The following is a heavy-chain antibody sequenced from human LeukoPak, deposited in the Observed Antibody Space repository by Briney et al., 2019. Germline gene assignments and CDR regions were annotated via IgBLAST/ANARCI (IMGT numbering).Heavy chain of an antibody. D-gene: IGHD6-6*01. Sequence: ASVTVSCKASGHPFTTYGISWVRQAPGQGLEWMGWISTYDGDTNYAQKFQGRVTMTTDTPTTTAYMELSSLRSEDTAVYYCARGVASIAARQSDYWGQGTLVTVSS. CDR2: ISTYDGDT. J-gene: IGHJ4*02. V-gene: IGHV1-18*01. CDR1: GHPFTTYG. CDR3: ARGVASIAARQSDY.